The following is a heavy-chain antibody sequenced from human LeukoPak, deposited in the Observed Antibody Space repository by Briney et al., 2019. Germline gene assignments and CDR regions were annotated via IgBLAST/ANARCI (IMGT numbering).Heavy chain of an antibody. V-gene: IGHV1-69*04. Sequence: GASVKVSCKASGGTFSSYAISWVRQAPGQGREWMGRIIPILGIANYAQKFQGRVTITADKSTSTAYMELSSLRSEDTAVYYCARRYGSGSGMDVWGQGTTVTVSS. D-gene: IGHD6-19*01. CDR1: GGTFSSYA. J-gene: IGHJ6*02. CDR2: IIPILGIA. CDR3: ARRYGSGSGMDV.